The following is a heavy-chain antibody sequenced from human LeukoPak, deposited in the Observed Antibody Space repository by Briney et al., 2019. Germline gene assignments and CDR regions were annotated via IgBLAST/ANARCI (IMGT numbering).Heavy chain of an antibody. CDR1: GFTFSNYN. CDR3: AKDIVQIPAAAFDY. D-gene: IGHD2-2*01. Sequence: PGGSLRLSCAASGFTFSNYNMNWVRRAPGKGLEWVSTFSGSGDDTYYADSVKGRFTISRDNSKNTLYLQMNSLRADDTAVFYCAKDIVQIPAAAFDYWGQGTLVTVSS. V-gene: IGHV3-23*01. J-gene: IGHJ4*02. CDR2: FSGSGDDT.